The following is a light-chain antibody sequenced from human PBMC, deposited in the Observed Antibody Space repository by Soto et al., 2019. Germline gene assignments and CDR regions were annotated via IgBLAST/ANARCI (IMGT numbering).Light chain of an antibody. CDR3: HQYGNSPLT. V-gene: IGKV3-20*01. CDR1: QTVYGDF. CDR2: GAT. Sequence: ETVLTQSPGTLSLSPGERATLSCRASQTVYGDFVSWYQQRPGQARRLLIHGATTRATDIPDRFSGSGSGTDFTLTITRLAPDDFAVYFCHQYGNSPLTFGPGTKLDF. J-gene: IGKJ3*01.